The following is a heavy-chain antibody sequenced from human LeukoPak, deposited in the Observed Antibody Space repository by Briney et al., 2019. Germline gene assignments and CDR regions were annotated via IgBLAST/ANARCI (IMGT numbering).Heavy chain of an antibody. J-gene: IGHJ5*02. CDR1: GYTFTSYG. CDR3: ARGTYYYDSSGYFNWFDP. Sequence: ASVKVSCKASGYTFTSYGISWVRQAPGQGLEWMGWISAYNGNTNYAQKLQGRVTMTTDTSTSTAYMELRSLRSGDTAVYYCARGTYYYDSSGYFNWFDPWGQGTLVTVSS. V-gene: IGHV1-18*01. D-gene: IGHD3-22*01. CDR2: ISAYNGNT.